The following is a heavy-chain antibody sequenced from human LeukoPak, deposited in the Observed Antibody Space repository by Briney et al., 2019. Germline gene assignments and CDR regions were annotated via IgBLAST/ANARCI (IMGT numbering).Heavy chain of an antibody. Sequence: GGSLRLSCAASGFTFSSYEMNWVRQAPGKGLEWVSHISGSGSNICYADSVKGRFTISRDNAKNSLYLQMNSLRAEDTAVYYCARGLRNTILGGDYYWGQGTLVTVYS. V-gene: IGHV3-48*03. CDR3: ARGLRNTILGGDYY. D-gene: IGHD3-3*01. CDR1: GFTFSSYE. J-gene: IGHJ4*02. CDR2: ISGSGSNI.